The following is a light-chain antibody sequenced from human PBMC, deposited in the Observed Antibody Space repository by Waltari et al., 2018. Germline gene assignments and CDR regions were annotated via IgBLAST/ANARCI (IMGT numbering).Light chain of an antibody. Sequence: QSALTQPASVSGSPGQSITISCTGTSSDVGFYNYVSWYQQHPGKAPELMIYDISGRPPGVSNRCEGHKAGDTAALTISGVEGEDVADYYCNSYAGSSSLVFGGGTKMTVL. CDR3: NSYAGSSSLV. CDR2: DIS. J-gene: IGLJ3*02. CDR1: SSDVGFYNY. V-gene: IGLV2-14*01.